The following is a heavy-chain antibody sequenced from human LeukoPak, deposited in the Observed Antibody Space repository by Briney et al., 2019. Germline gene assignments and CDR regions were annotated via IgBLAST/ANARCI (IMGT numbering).Heavy chain of an antibody. CDR2: INWNGGST. D-gene: IGHD2-15*01. CDR1: GFTFDDYG. Sequence: GGSLRLSCAASGFTFDDYGMSWVRQAPGKGLEWVSGINWNGGSTGYADSVKGRFTISRDNAKNSLYLQMNSLRAEDTALYYCARSGYCSGGSCLQDYWGQGTLVTVSS. V-gene: IGHV3-20*04. CDR3: ARSGYCSGGSCLQDY. J-gene: IGHJ4*02.